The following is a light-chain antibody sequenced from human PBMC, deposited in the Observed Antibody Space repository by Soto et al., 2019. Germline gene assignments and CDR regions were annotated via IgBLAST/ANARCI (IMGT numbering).Light chain of an antibody. J-gene: IGKJ1*01. CDR2: RAS. CDR3: QQYGSSPTT. V-gene: IGKV3-20*01. Sequence: EIVLTQSPAALSLSPGERATLSCRASRGISSNLAWYQQKPGQAPGLLIYRASSRATGIPDRFSGSGSGTDFALTISRLEPEDFAVYYCQQYGSSPTTFGQGTKVHIK. CDR1: RGISSN.